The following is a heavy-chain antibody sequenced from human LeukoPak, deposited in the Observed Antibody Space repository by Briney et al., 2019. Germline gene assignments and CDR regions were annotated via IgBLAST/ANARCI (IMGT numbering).Heavy chain of an antibody. CDR2: IYYSGSP. J-gene: IGHJ4*02. Sequence: SETLSLTCAVSGGSISSSDYYWSWIRQPPGKGLEWIGYIYYSGSPYYIPSLKSRVTISVDTSKNQFSLKLSSVTAADTAVYYCARESQEKYYFDYWGQGTLVTVSS. CDR1: GGSISSSDYY. CDR3: ARESQEKYYFDY. D-gene: IGHD5-24*01. V-gene: IGHV4-30-4*01.